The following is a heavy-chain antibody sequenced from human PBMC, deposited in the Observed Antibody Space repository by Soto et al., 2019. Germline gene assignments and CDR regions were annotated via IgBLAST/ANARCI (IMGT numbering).Heavy chain of an antibody. Sequence: QVQLVPSGAEVKTPGSSVKVSCKASGGTFSSYAISWVRQAPGQGLDWMGGIIPIFGTANNAQKFQGRVTITADESTSTGYMEVSSLISEDTAVEYCARSRNLEWSRFGFWGQGTLVTVSS. CDR1: GGTFSSYA. J-gene: IGHJ4*02. CDR2: IIPIFGTA. D-gene: IGHD3-3*01. CDR3: ARSRNLEWSRFGF. V-gene: IGHV1-69*01.